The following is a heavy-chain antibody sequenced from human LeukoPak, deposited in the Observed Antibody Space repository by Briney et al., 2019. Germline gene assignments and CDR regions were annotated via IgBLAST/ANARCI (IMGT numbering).Heavy chain of an antibody. V-gene: IGHV3-11*01. CDR2: ISGSGTNI. J-gene: IGHJ4*02. CDR1: GFTFSDYY. Sequence: GGSLRLSCAASGFTFSDYYMSWIRQAPGKGLEWISYISGSGTNIYYAESVRGRFTIPRDNAKNALYLQMNGLRAEDTAVYYCARTGDRGGFDYWGQGTLVTVSS. CDR3: ARTGDRGGFDY. D-gene: IGHD7-27*01.